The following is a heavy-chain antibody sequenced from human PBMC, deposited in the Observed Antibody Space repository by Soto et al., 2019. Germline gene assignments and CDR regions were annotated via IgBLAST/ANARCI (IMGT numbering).Heavy chain of an antibody. Sequence: EVQLVESGGGLVQPGRSLRLSCAASGFTFDDYAMHWVRQAPGKGLEWVSGISWNSGSIGYADSVKGRFTISRDNAKNSLYLQMKSLRAEDTALYYCAKDISPVAYVSFAYWGQGTLVTVSS. CDR1: GFTFDDYA. CDR3: AKDISPVAYVSFAY. CDR2: ISWNSGSI. V-gene: IGHV3-9*01. J-gene: IGHJ4*02. D-gene: IGHD3-16*01.